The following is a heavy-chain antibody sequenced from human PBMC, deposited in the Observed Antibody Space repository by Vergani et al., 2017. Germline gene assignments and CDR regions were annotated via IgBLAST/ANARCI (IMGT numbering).Heavy chain of an antibody. CDR1: GFTFNQYG. CDR3: ARDWRLLYKRVDP. Sequence: VLLVGSGGGVVQPGRSLRLSCAASGFTFNQYGMHWVRQAPGKGLEWVAVTWYDGNNKQYADSVKGRFTISRDNSKSTMYLQMNSLRDEDTGVYYCARDWRLLYKRVDPWGEGTMVTVAS. D-gene: IGHD5-12*01. CDR2: TWYDGNNK. V-gene: IGHV3-33*01. J-gene: IGHJ5*02.